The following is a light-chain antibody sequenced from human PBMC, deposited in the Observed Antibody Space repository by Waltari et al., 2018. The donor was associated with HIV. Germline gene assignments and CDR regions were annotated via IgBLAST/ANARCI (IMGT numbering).Light chain of an antibody. J-gene: IGLJ2*01. CDR3: QVWDTNSDHRV. Sequence: SSVLTQTPSVSVAPGQTARITCGGDHIGNRRVHWYQQKPGQAPVLVVYDDLERTSGIPERFSGSRSGNTATLTISRVEVGDEDDYYCQVWDTNSDHRVFGGGTKLTVL. CDR1: HIGNRR. CDR2: DDL. V-gene: IGLV3-21*02.